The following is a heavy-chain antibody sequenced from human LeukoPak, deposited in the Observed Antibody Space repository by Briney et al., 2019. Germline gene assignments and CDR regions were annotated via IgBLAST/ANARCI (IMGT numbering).Heavy chain of an antibody. CDR2: INHGGST. J-gene: IGHJ4*02. CDR3: ARTTIAVARSFDY. V-gene: IGHV4-34*01. D-gene: IGHD6-19*01. Sequence: PSETLSLTCTVSGGSISSYYWNWIRQPPGNGLEWIGEINHGGSTNYNPSLKSRVTISVDTSKNYFSLKLSSVTAADTAVYYCARTTIAVARSFDYWGQGTLVTVSS. CDR1: GGSISSYY.